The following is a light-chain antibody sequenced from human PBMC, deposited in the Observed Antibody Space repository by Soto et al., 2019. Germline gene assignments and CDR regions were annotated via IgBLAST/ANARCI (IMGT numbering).Light chain of an antibody. Sequence: EIVVTQSPGILSVSPGDRATLSCRASQSVGRNLAWYQQKPGQAPTLLIYAASTMATGLPARFSGSGSGTDFTLTISSLQSEYFAVYYCQEYSKWPLFTFGPGTRVDIK. V-gene: IGKV3-15*01. CDR1: QSVGRN. J-gene: IGKJ3*01. CDR3: QEYSKWPLFT. CDR2: AAS.